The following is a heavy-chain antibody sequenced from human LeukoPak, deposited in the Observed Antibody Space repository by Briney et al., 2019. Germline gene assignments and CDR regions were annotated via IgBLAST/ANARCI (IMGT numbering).Heavy chain of an antibody. V-gene: IGHV3-30*02. D-gene: IGHD5-12*01. CDR3: AKDRYSGYDPSDNWFDP. CDR2: IRYDGSNK. Sequence: GGSLRLSCAASGFTFSSYGMHWVRQAPGKGLEWVAFIRYDGSNKYYADSVKGRFTISRDNSKNTLYLQMNSLRAEDTAVYYCAKDRYSGYDPSDNWFDPWGQGTLVTVSS. CDR1: GFTFSSYG. J-gene: IGHJ5*02.